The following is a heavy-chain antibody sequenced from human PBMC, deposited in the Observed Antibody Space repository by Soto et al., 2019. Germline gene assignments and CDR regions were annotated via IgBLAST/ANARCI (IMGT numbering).Heavy chain of an antibody. V-gene: IGHV3-74*03. CDR3: ARPRSKSSSGFDL. CDR2: ISTDGSFT. Sequence: EQLVESGGTLVQPGGSLRLPCVTSGFTFRNHWMHWVRQAPGMGPEVVSRISTDGSFTTYAVSVKGRFTISRDNAKNTVYLQTNSLRVEDTALYYCARPRSKSSSGFDLWGQGTMVTVSS. CDR1: GFTFRNHW. D-gene: IGHD2-2*01. J-gene: IGHJ3*01.